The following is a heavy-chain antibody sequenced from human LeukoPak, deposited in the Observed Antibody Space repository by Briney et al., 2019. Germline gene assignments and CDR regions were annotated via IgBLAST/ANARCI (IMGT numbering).Heavy chain of an antibody. Sequence: GSLRLSCAASGFTFSSYSMNWVRQAPGKGLEWVSSISSSSSYIYYADSVKGRFTISRDNAKNSLYLQMNSLRAEDTAVYYCARRRHAYYYDSSGHFDYWGQGTLVTVSS. CDR3: ARRRHAYYYDSSGHFDY. CDR1: GFTFSSYS. V-gene: IGHV3-21*01. J-gene: IGHJ4*02. CDR2: ISSSSSYI. D-gene: IGHD3-22*01.